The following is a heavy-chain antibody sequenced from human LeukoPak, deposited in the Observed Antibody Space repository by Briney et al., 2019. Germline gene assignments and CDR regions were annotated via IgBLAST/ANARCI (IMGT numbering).Heavy chain of an antibody. CDR2: IYYTGST. V-gene: IGHV4-59*01. Sequence: SETLSLTCTVSGGSIDNYYWSWIRQPPGKGLEWIGYIYYTGSTEYHPSLKSRVTISLDTSKNQFSLKLTSATAADTAVYYCARVYQSAEYYFDYWGQGNLVSVSS. J-gene: IGHJ4*02. CDR3: ARVYQSAEYYFDY. D-gene: IGHD2-2*01. CDR1: GGSIDNYY.